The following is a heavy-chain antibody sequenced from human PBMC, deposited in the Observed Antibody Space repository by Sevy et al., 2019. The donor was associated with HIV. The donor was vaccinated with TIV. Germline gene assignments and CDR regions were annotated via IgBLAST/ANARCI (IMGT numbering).Heavy chain of an antibody. CDR3: ASGYSYGYAPFDY. J-gene: IGHJ4*02. V-gene: IGHV3-30-3*01. CDR2: ISYEGSNK. Sequence: GGYLRLSCAASGFTFSSYAMHWVRQAPGKGLEWVAVISYEGSNKYNADSVKGRFTISRDNSKNTLYLQMNSLRAEDTAVYYCASGYSYGYAPFDYWGQGTLVTVSS. CDR1: GFTFSSYA. D-gene: IGHD5-18*01.